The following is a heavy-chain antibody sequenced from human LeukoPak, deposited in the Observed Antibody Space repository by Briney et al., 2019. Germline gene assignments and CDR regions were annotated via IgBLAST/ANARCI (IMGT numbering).Heavy chain of an antibody. CDR1: GGSISTFY. J-gene: IGHJ4*02. CDR3: AXHGGXIDYFDY. D-gene: IGHD4-23*01. V-gene: IGHV4-59*08. Sequence: SETLSLTCTVSGGSISTFYWSWIRQPPGKQLQWIGYISYGGATSYNPSLKRRVTISVNSPKNYFSLRLTSLTAADTALYYCAXHGGXIDYFDYWGPGSLVTVSS. CDR2: ISYGGAT.